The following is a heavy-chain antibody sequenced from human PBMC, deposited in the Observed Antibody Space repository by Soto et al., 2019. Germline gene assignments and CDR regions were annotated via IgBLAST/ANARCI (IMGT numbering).Heavy chain of an antibody. CDR2: IYHTEST. V-gene: IGHV4-4*02. CDR1: GDSISSSFW. Sequence: PSETLSLTCAASGDSISSSFWWSWVRQPPGKGLEWIGEIYHTESTVYNPSLKSRVTISVDKSKNQFSLNLDSVTAADTAVYYCARYDFGTFDYWGRGXLVTVSS. CDR3: ARYDFGTFDY. D-gene: IGHD4-17*01. J-gene: IGHJ4*02.